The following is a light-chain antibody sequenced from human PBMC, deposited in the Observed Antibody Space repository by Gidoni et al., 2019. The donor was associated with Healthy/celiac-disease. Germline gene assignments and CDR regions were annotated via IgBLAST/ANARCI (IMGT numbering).Light chain of an antibody. CDR1: QSLLHSNGYNY. J-gene: IGKJ3*01. V-gene: IGKV2-28*01. CDR3: MQALQTPRT. CDR2: LGS. Sequence: DIVMTQFPLSLPVTPGEPASISCRSSQSLLHSNGYNYLDWYLQKPGQSPQLLIYLGSNRASGVPDRFSGSGSGTDFTLKISKVEAEAVGVYYCMQALQTPRTFGPGTKVDIK.